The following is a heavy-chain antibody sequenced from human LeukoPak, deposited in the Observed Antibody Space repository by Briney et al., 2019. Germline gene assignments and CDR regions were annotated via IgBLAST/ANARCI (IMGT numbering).Heavy chain of an antibody. D-gene: IGHD3-3*01. CDR1: GYTFTSYG. CDR3: ARDRLDDFWSGYYNDAFDI. Sequence: ASVKVSCKASGYTFTSYGISWVRQAPGQGLEWMGWISAYNGNTNYAQKLQGRVTMTTDTSTSTAYMELRSLRSDDTAVYYCARDRLDDFWSGYYNDAFDIWGQGTMVTVSS. V-gene: IGHV1-18*01. CDR2: ISAYNGNT. J-gene: IGHJ3*02.